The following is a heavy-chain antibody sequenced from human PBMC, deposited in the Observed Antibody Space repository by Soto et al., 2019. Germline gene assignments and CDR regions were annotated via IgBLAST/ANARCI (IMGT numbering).Heavy chain of an antibody. CDR3: ARDSRSSGKGAFDI. J-gene: IGHJ3*02. CDR2: ISNDGSNE. CDR1: GFTFNNYA. Sequence: QAQLVESGGGVVQPGRSLRLSCAASGFTFNNYAMHWVRQAPGKGLERVAVISNDGSNEYYPDSVKGRFTISRDNSKNTLYLEMNSLRADDTAVYHCARDSRSSGKGAFDIWGQGTMVTVSS. V-gene: IGHV3-30*03. D-gene: IGHD3-10*01.